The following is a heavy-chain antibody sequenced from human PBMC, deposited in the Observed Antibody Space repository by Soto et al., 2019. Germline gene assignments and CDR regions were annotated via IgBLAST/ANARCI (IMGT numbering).Heavy chain of an antibody. CDR3: ARMRGLGEISPYLDY. CDR1: SSSISSYH. V-gene: IGHV4-59*01. D-gene: IGHD3-16*01. CDR2: IYYSGRT. J-gene: IGHJ4*02. Sequence: PSETLSLTCTVSSSSISSYHWSWIRQPPGKGLEWIGYIYYSGRTNYNPSLKSRLTISLDTSKNQFSLRLRSVTAADTAVYYCARMRGLGEISPYLDYWGQGALVTVSS.